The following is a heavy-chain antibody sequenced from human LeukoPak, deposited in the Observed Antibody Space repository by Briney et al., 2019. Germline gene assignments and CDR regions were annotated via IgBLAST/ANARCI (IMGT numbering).Heavy chain of an antibody. D-gene: IGHD3-3*01. V-gene: IGHV4-34*01. CDR1: GGSFSGYY. Sequence: PSDTLSLTCAVYGGSFSGYYWSWVRQPPGKGLEWIGEINHSGSTNYNPSLKSRVTISVDTSKSQFSLKLSSVTAADTAVYYCARASGVFGVVYYFDYWGQGTLVTVSS. CDR3: ARASGVFGVVYYFDY. CDR2: INHSGST. J-gene: IGHJ4*02.